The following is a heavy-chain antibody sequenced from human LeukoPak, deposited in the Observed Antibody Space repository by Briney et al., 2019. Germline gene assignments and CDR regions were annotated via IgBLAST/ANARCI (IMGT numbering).Heavy chain of an antibody. D-gene: IGHD3-10*01. CDR1: GYTLTELS. CDR3: ATDITREDAFDI. CDR2: FDPEDGET. J-gene: IGHJ3*02. Sequence: ASVKVSCKVSGYTLTELSMHWVRQAPGKGLEWMGGFDPEDGETIYAQKFQGRATMTEDTSTDTAYMELSSLRSEDTAVYYCATDITREDAFDIWGQGTMVTVSS. V-gene: IGHV1-24*01.